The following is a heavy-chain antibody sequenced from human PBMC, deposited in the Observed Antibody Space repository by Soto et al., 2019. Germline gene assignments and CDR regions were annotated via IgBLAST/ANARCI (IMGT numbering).Heavy chain of an antibody. J-gene: IGHJ6*02. Sequence: ASVKVSCKASGYTFTSYGISWVRQAPGQGLEWMGWISAYNGNTNYAQKLQGRVTMTTDTSTSTAYMELRSLGSDDTAVYYCAGPGYCSSTSCYLYGMDVWGQGTTVTVSS. D-gene: IGHD2-2*01. CDR2: ISAYNGNT. CDR3: AGPGYCSSTSCYLYGMDV. CDR1: GYTFTSYG. V-gene: IGHV1-18*04.